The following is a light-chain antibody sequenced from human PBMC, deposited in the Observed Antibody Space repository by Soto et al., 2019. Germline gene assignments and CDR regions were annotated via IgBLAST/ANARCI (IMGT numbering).Light chain of an antibody. CDR3: SSYSTGSTLV. V-gene: IGLV2-14*01. Sequence: QSAQTQPASVSGSPGQSITISCTGTSSDIGSYDFVSWYQQHPDKAPKLIIYEVTNRPAGISSRFSGSKSGNTASLTISGLQAEDEADYYCSSYSTGSTLVFGGGTKVTVL. CDR1: SSDIGSYDF. J-gene: IGLJ2*01. CDR2: EVT.